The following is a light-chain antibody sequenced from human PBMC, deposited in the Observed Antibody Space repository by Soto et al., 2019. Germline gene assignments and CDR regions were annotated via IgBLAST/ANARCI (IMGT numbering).Light chain of an antibody. CDR3: QQANSFPWT. CDR2: GAL. J-gene: IGKJ1*01. V-gene: IGKV1-12*01. CDR1: QGIGSW. Sequence: DIQMTQSPSSVSASIGDRVTITCRASQGIGSWLAWYQQKPGKAPNLMIYGALSLQSGVPSRFSGSVSGTDFSLTISSLQPEDSGTYYCQQANSFPWTFGQGTKVEIK.